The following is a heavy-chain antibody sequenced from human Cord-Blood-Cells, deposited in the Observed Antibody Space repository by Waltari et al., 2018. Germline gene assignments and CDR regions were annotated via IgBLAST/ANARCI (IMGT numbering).Heavy chain of an antibody. CDR2: MNPNSGNT. J-gene: IGHJ2*01. D-gene: IGHD7-27*01. CDR1: GYTFPSYD. Sequence: QVQLVQSGAEVKKPGASVKVSCKASGYTFPSYDLNWVRQATGQGLEWMGWMNPNSGNTGYAQKFQGRVTITRNTSISTAYMELSSLRSEDTAVYYCARGRREANWGSYWYFDLWGRGTLVTVSS. CDR3: ARGRREANWGSYWYFDL. V-gene: IGHV1-8*03.